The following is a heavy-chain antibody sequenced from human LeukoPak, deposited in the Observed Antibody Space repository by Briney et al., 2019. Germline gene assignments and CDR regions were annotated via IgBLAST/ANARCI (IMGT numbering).Heavy chain of an antibody. D-gene: IGHD1-14*01. V-gene: IGHV4-34*01. CDR1: GGPFCGYY. CDR2: INHSGST. CDR3: ARPSITGSAAPKYFDY. Sequence: PSDTLSLTCGVYGGPFCGYYWSWIRQPPGKGLEWIGEINHSGSTNYNPSLKSRVTISVDTSKNQFSLKLSSVTAADTAVYYCARPSITGSAAPKYFDYWGQGTLVTVSS. J-gene: IGHJ4*02.